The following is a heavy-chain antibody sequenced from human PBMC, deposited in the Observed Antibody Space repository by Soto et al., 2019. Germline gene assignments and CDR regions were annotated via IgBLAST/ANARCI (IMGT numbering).Heavy chain of an antibody. CDR1: GYTFTGYY. CDR2: INPNSGGT. V-gene: IGHV1-2*02. Sequence: ASVNVSCKSSGYTFTGYYMHWVRQAPGQGLEWMGWINPNSGGTNYAQKFQGRVTMTRDTSISTAYMELSRLRSDDTAVYYCARAPRGSHDAFDIWGQGTMVTFSS. J-gene: IGHJ3*02. CDR3: ARAPRGSHDAFDI. D-gene: IGHD3-16*01.